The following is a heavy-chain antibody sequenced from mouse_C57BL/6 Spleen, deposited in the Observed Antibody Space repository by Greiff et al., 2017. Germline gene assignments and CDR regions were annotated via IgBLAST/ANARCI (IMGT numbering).Heavy chain of an antibody. V-gene: IGHV1-80*01. J-gene: IGHJ3*01. CDR3: ARAYCYGSRGGAWFAY. D-gene: IGHD1-1*01. CDR1: GYAFSSYW. Sequence: VQLQQSGAELVKPGASVKISCKASGYAFSSYWMNWVKQRPGKGLEWIGQIYPGDGDTNYNGKFKGKATLTADKSSRTAYMQLSSLTSEDSAVYVCARAYCYGSRGGAWFAYWGQGTLVTVSA. CDR2: IYPGDGDT.